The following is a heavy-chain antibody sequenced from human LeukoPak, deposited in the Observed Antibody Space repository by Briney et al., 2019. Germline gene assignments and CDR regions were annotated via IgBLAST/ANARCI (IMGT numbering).Heavy chain of an antibody. V-gene: IGHV3-30-3*01. CDR1: GFTFSNYA. J-gene: IGHJ4*02. CDR2: ISYDGSNK. CDR3: AKESPHYDY. Sequence: GGSLRLSCAASGFTFSNYAMHWVRQAPGKGLEWVALISYDGSNKYYADSVKGRFTISRDNSKNTLYLQMNSLRAEDTAVYYCAKESPHYDYWGQGTLVTVSS.